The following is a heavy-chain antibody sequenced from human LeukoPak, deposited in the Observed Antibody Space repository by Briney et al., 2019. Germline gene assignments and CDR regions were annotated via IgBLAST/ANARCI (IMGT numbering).Heavy chain of an antibody. D-gene: IGHD3-10*01. Sequence: DSVKVSCKVSGYTLSELSMHWVRQAPGQGLEWLGWISAYNGNTNYAQKLQGRVTMTTDTSTSTAYMELRSLRSDDTAVYYCARARYYYGSGIGYFDYWGQGTLVTVSS. J-gene: IGHJ4*02. V-gene: IGHV1-18*01. CDR3: ARARYYYGSGIGYFDY. CDR2: ISAYNGNT. CDR1: GYTLSELS.